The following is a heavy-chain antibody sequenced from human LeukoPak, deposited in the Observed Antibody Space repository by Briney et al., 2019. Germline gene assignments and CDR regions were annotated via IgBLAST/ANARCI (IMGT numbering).Heavy chain of an antibody. Sequence: PSETLSLTRTVSGGSVSSGSYYWSWIRQPPGKGLEWIGYIYYSGSTNYNPSLKSRVTMSVDTSKNQPSLKVNSVTAADTAVYYCARGEPVDYWGQGTLVTVSS. V-gene: IGHV4-61*01. CDR1: GGSVSSGSYY. J-gene: IGHJ4*02. CDR3: ARGEPVDY. D-gene: IGHD1-14*01. CDR2: IYYSGST.